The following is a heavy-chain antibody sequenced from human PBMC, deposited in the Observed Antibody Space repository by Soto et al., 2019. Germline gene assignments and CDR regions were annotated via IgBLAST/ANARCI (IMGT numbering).Heavy chain of an antibody. Sequence: GESLKISCKGSGYTFTSYWIGWVRQMPGEGLEWMGVIYPSDSDIRYSPSFQGKVTISADKSITTAYLQWSSLKAADTAMYYCVRSGTSSGRFSDDWGQGTLVTVSS. V-gene: IGHV5-51*01. J-gene: IGHJ4*02. CDR2: IYPSDSDI. CDR1: GYTFTSYW. CDR3: VRSGTSSGRFSDD. D-gene: IGHD2-15*01.